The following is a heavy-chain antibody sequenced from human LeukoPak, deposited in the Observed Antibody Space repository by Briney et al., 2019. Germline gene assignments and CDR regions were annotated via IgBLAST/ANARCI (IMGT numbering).Heavy chain of an antibody. CDR3: ARQDIVATMGYYFDY. D-gene: IGHD5-12*01. V-gene: IGHV4-38-2*02. CDR1: DYSINSGYY. CDR2: ISHSGST. J-gene: IGHJ4*02. Sequence: SETLSLTCTVSDYSINSGYYWGWIRRPPGKGLELIGSISHSGSTNYNPSLKSRVTISVDTSKNQFSLKLSSVTAADTAVYYCARQDIVATMGYYFDYWGQGTLVTVSS.